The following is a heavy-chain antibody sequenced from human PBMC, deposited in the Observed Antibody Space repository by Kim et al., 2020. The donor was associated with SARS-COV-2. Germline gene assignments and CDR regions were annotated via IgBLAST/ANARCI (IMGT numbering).Heavy chain of an antibody. J-gene: IGHJ4*02. D-gene: IGHD3-9*01. CDR1: GGTFSSYA. Sequence: SVKVSCKASGGTFSSYAISWVRQAPGQGLEWMGRIIPILGIANYAQKFQGRVTITADKSTSTAYMELSSLRSEDTAVYYCASNIPGGREYYDILTGYQSRVGLDYWGQGTLVTVSS. V-gene: IGHV1-69*04. CDR2: IIPILGIA. CDR3: ASNIPGGREYYDILTGYQSRVGLDY.